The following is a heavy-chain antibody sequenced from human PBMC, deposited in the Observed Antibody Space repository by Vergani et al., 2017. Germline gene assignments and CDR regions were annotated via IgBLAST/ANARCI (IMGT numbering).Heavy chain of an antibody. CDR1: GFTFSSYG. V-gene: IGHV3-NL1*01. CDR2: IYSGGST. J-gene: IGHJ4*02. D-gene: IGHD1-14*01. Sequence: VQLVESGGGLVQPGGSLRLSCAASGFTFSSYGMHWVRQAPGKGLEWVSVIYSGGSTYYADSVKGRFTISRDNSKNTLYLQMNSLRAEDTAVYYCARERRGTDYWGQGTLVTVSS. CDR3: ARERRGTDY.